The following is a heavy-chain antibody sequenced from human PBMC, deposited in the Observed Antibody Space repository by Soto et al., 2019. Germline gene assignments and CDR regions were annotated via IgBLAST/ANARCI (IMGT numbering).Heavy chain of an antibody. D-gene: IGHD3-3*01. Sequence: SETLSLTCTFSGGSISSYYWSLIRQPPGKGLEWIGYIYYSGSTNYNPSLKSRVTISVDTSKNQFSLKLSSVTAADTAVYYCARGDYDFWSGPYYYYYMDVWGKGTTVTVSS. CDR3: ARGDYDFWSGPYYYYYMDV. J-gene: IGHJ6*03. CDR1: GGSISSYY. CDR2: IYYSGST. V-gene: IGHV4-59*01.